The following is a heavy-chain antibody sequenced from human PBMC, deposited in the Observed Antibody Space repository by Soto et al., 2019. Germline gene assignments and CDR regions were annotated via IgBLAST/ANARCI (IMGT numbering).Heavy chain of an antibody. CDR2: ISWNSGSI. Sequence: GGFLRLSCAASGFTFDDYAMHWVRQAPGKGLEWVSGISWNSGSIGYADSVKGRFTISRDNAKNSLYLQMNSLRAEDTALYYCAKGEFAMVRGVMDYWGQGTLVTVSS. CDR3: AKGEFAMVRGVMDY. D-gene: IGHD3-10*01. J-gene: IGHJ4*02. V-gene: IGHV3-9*01. CDR1: GFTFDDYA.